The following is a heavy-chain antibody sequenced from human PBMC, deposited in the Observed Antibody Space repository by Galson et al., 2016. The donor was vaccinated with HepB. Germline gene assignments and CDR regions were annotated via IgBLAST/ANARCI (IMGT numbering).Heavy chain of an antibody. CDR3: ARMGPGESLDY. V-gene: IGHV3-11*01. Sequence: SLRLSCAVSGIPFSDYFMSWVRQAPGQGLEWISYISYTSSLISYTDSVRGRFTISRDNAKRSVYLQTNSLRVEDTALYYCARMGPGESLDYWGQGTLVTVSS. D-gene: IGHD3-10*01. CDR1: GIPFSDYF. J-gene: IGHJ4*02. CDR2: ISYTSSLI.